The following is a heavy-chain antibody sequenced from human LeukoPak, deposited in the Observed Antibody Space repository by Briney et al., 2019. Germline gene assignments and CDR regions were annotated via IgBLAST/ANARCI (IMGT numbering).Heavy chain of an antibody. D-gene: IGHD3-22*01. Sequence: GGSLRLSCAASGFTFSSYAMHWVRQAPGKGLEWVAVISYDGSNKYYADSVKGRFTISRGNSKNTLYLQMNSLRAEDTAVYYCARTAENYYDSSGYYRNWGQGTLVTVSS. CDR1: GFTFSSYA. CDR3: ARTAENYYDSSGYYRN. J-gene: IGHJ4*02. CDR2: ISYDGSNK. V-gene: IGHV3-30-3*01.